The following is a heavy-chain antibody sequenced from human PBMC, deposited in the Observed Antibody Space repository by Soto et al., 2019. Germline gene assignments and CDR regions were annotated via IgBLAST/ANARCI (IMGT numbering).Heavy chain of an antibody. V-gene: IGHV3-30*03. Sequence: QVQLVGSGGGVVQPGRSLRLSCAVSGFTVSSYGMHWVRQAPGKGLEWVAVISRDGRTTFYADSVKGRFTISKDNSRNTLFLEMNSLRGDDMAVYYCTGEVASGYWGQGTLVTVSS. J-gene: IGHJ4*02. CDR3: TGEVASGY. CDR2: ISRDGRTT. D-gene: IGHD2-8*02. CDR1: GFTVSSYG.